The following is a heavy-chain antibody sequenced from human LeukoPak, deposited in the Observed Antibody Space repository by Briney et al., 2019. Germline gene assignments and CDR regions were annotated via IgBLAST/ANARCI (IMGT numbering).Heavy chain of an antibody. D-gene: IGHD6-19*01. CDR3: ARELAGNDAFDI. CDR2: IYYSGST. J-gene: IGHJ3*02. V-gene: IGHV4-59*01. CDR1: GGSISSYY. Sequence: SETLSLTCTVSGGSISSYYWSWIRQPPGKGLEWIGYIYYSGSTNYNPSLKSRVTISVDTSKNQFSLKLSSVTAADTAVYYCARELAGNDAFDIWGQGTMVTVSS.